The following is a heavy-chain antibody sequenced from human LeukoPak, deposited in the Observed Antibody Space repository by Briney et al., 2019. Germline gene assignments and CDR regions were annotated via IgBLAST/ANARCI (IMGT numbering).Heavy chain of an antibody. V-gene: IGHV5-51*01. Sequence: ESLQISSQASSYSFTTYWIGWVRQMPRKGREWMGVIYPDDSDTRYSPSFQGLVTISADKSIGTAYLLWISLKASDSAIYYCARQGKADFRTIDYWGQGTLLTVSS. D-gene: IGHD1-14*01. J-gene: IGHJ4*02. CDR1: SYSFTTYW. CDR2: IYPDDSDT. CDR3: ARQGKADFRTIDY.